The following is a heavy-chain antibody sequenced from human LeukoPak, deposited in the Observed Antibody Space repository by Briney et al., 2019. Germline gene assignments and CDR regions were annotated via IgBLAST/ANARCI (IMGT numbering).Heavy chain of an antibody. J-gene: IGHJ4*02. V-gene: IGHV3-30*18. CDR1: GFTFSSYG. CDR3: AKDVGAQTRDY. CDR2: ISYDGSNK. Sequence: GSLRLSCAASGFTFSSYGMHWVRQAPGKGLEWVAVISYDGSNKYYAGSVKGRFTISRDNSKNTLYLQMNSLRAEDTAVYYCAKDVGAQTRDYWGQGTLVTVSS. D-gene: IGHD1-26*01.